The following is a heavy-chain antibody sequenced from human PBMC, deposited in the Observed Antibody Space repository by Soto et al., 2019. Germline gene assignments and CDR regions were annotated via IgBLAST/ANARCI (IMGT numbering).Heavy chain of an antibody. Sequence: QVQLVQSGAEVKKPGASVKVSCKASGYTFTSYGISWVRQPPGQGLEWMGWISAYNGNTNYAQKLQGRVTMTTDTSTSTAYMELRSLRSDDTAVYYCARSRYYYDSSGILPDYWGQGTLVTVSS. CDR1: GYTFTSYG. V-gene: IGHV1-18*04. CDR2: ISAYNGNT. J-gene: IGHJ4*02. CDR3: ARSRYYYDSSGILPDY. D-gene: IGHD3-22*01.